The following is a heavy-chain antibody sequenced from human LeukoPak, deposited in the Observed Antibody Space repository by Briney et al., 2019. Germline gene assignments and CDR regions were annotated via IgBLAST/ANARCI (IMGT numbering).Heavy chain of an antibody. CDR2: IYYSGST. J-gene: IGHJ4*02. D-gene: IGHD4-11*01. CDR3: ARPQRYSNYALDY. Sequence: SETLSLTCTVSGGSISGSSYYWGWIRQPPGKGLEWIGSIYYSGSTYYKPSLKSRVTMSVDTSKNQFPLKLSSVTAADTAVYYCARPQRYSNYALDYWGRGTLVTVSS. CDR1: GGSISGSSYY. V-gene: IGHV4-39*01.